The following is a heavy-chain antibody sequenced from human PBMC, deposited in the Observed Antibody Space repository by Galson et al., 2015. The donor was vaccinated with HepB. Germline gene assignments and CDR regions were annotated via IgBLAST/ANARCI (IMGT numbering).Heavy chain of an antibody. CDR1: GFTVSSNY. J-gene: IGHJ6*02. CDR3: ARWGTTVRFGMDV. Sequence: SLRLSCAASGFTVSSNYMSWVRQAPGKGLEWVSVIYSGGSTYYADSVKGRFTISRDNSKNTLYLQMNSLRAEDTAVYYCARWGTTVRFGMDVWGQGTTVTVSS. V-gene: IGHV3-53*01. D-gene: IGHD4-11*01. CDR2: IYSGGST.